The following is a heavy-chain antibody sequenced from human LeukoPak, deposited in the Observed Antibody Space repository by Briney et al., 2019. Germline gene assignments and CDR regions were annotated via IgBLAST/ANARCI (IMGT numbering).Heavy chain of an antibody. Sequence: SETLSLTCAFYGGSFSGYSLTWIRQPPGKGLEWIGETNHSGINHFNPSLKSRVTISADTSKKQVFLNLSAVTAADTAVYYCAKKKVDVVGNQYYYYYGLDVWGQGTTVTVSS. D-gene: IGHD2-21*01. V-gene: IGHV4-34*01. CDR2: TNHSGIN. CDR3: AKKKVDVVGNQYYYYYGLDV. CDR1: GGSFSGYS. J-gene: IGHJ6*02.